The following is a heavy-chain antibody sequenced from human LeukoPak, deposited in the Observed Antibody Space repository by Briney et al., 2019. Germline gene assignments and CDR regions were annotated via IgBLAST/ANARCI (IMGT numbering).Heavy chain of an antibody. CDR3: ARKYYYGSGSLNWFDP. J-gene: IGHJ5*02. V-gene: IGHV1-18*01. CDR1: GYTFTSYG. D-gene: IGHD3-10*01. CDR2: ISAYNGNT. Sequence: ASVKVSCKASGYTFTSYGISWVRQAPGQGLEWMGWISAYNGNTNYAQKLQGRVTMTTDTSTSTAYMELRSLRSDDTAVYYCARKYYYGSGSLNWFDPWGQGTLVTVSS.